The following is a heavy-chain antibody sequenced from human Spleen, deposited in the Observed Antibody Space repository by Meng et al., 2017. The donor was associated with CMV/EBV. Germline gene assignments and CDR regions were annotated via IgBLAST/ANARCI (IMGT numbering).Heavy chain of an antibody. Sequence: GESLKISCAASGFTFTRFWMHWVRQAPGKGLVWVSRINNDGTDTGYADSVKSRFTISRDNAKNTLYLQMNSLRAEDTAVFYCARSYPNFYYSMDVWGRGTTVTVSS. V-gene: IGHV3-74*01. CDR2: INNDGTDT. D-gene: IGHD2-2*01. CDR3: ARSYPNFYYSMDV. CDR1: GFTFTRFW. J-gene: IGHJ6*02.